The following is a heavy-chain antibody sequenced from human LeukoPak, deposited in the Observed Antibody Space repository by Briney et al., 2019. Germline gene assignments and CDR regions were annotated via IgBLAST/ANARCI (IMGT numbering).Heavy chain of an antibody. Sequence: ASVKVSCKASGHTFTGYYMHWVRQAPGQGLEWMGWINPNSGGTNYAQKFQGRVTMTRDTSISTAYMELSSLRSEDTAVYYCARGGHIRTTVTSDAFDIWGQGTMVTVSS. CDR2: INPNSGGT. V-gene: IGHV1-2*02. J-gene: IGHJ3*02. CDR1: GHTFTGYY. D-gene: IGHD4-17*01. CDR3: ARGGHIRTTVTSDAFDI.